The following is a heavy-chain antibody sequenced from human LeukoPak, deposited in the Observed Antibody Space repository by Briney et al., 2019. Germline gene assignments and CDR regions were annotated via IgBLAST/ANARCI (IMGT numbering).Heavy chain of an antibody. J-gene: IGHJ6*02. CDR3: ARARYGDSFYGMDV. CDR1: GYTFTSYG. Sequence: GASVKVSCKASGYTFTSYGISWVRQAPGQGLEWMGRIIPILGIANYAQKFQGRVTITADKSTSTAYMELSSLRSEDTAVYYCARARYGDSFYGMDVWGQGTTVTVSS. CDR2: IIPILGIA. D-gene: IGHD4-17*01. V-gene: IGHV1-69*04.